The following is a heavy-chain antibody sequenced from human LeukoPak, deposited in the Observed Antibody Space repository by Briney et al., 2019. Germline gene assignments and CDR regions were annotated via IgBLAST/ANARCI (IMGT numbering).Heavy chain of an antibody. CDR3: ARSPTYYFDY. J-gene: IGHJ4*02. V-gene: IGHV4-31*03. CDR2: IYYSGST. Sequence: SETLSLTCTVSGGSISSCGYYWSWIRQHPGKGLEWIGYIYYSGSTYYNPSLKSRVTISVDTSKNQFSLKLSSVTAADTAVYYCARSPTYYFDYWGQGTLVTVSS. CDR1: GGSISSCGYY.